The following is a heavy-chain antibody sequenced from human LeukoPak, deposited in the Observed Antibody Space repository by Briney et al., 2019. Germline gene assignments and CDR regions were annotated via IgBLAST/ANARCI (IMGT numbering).Heavy chain of an antibody. CDR2: NIPILGIA. J-gene: IGHJ4*02. D-gene: IGHD6-19*01. CDR3: ASAVAGTFLIDY. Sequence: ASVKVSCKASGGTFSSYAISWVRQAPGQGLEWMGRNIPILGIANYAQKFQGRVTITADKSTSTAYMELSSLRSEDTAVYYCASAVAGTFLIDYWGQGTLVTVSS. V-gene: IGHV1-69*04. CDR1: GGTFSSYA.